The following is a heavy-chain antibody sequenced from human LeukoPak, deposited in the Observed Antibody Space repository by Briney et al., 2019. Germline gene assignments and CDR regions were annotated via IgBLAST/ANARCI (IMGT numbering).Heavy chain of an antibody. D-gene: IGHD6-13*01. CDR1: GGSFSGYY. V-gene: IGHV4-34*01. CDR2: INHSGST. CDR3: ARVAGIAAADYYYYGMDV. J-gene: IGHJ6*02. Sequence: SETLSLTCAVYGGSFSGYYWSWIRQPPGKGLEWIGEINHSGSTNYNPSLKSRVTISVDTSKNQFSPKLSSVTAADTAVYYCARVAGIAAADYYYYGMDVWGQGTTVTVSS.